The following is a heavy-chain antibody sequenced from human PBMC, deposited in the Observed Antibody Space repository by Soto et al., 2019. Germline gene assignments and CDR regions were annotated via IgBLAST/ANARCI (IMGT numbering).Heavy chain of an antibody. V-gene: IGHV6-1*01. Sequence: QAQLQQSGPGLVKPSQTLSLSCAISGDSVSNNSVAWNWVRQSPSRGLEWLGRTYYRSKWHYDYAPSARSRITINPDTSKHHFALQLNSVSPEDAAVYYCARTLRGRGVKYFDAWGQGTLVTVSS. D-gene: IGHD3-10*01. CDR3: ARTLRGRGVKYFDA. CDR1: GDSVSNNSVA. J-gene: IGHJ4*02. CDR2: TYYRSKWHY.